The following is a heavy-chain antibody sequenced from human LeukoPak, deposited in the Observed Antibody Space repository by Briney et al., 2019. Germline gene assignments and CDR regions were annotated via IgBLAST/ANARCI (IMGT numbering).Heavy chain of an antibody. CDR2: ISSSGSTI. D-gene: IGHD6-13*01. CDR1: GFIFTSYS. J-gene: IGHJ1*01. CDR3: ARPIAAAGHCPFQH. Sequence: PGGSLRLSCAASGFIFTSYSMNWVRQAPGKGLEWVSYISSSGSTIYYADSVKGRFTISRDNAKNSLYLQMNSLRAEDTAVYYCARPIAAAGHCPFQHWGQGTLVTVSS. V-gene: IGHV3-48*04.